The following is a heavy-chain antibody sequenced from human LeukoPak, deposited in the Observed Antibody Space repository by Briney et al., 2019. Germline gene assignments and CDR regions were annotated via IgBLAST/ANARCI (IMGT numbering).Heavy chain of an antibody. Sequence: GGSLRLSCAASGFTFSSYSMNWVRQAPGKGLEWVSYISSSSSSIYYADSVKGRFTISRDNAKNSLYLQMNRLRAEDTAVYYCAREGAGRWLHFLVGRGAFDYWGQGTLVTVSS. J-gene: IGHJ4*02. CDR3: AREGAGRWLHFLVGRGAFDY. CDR2: ISSSSSSI. CDR1: GFTFSSYS. D-gene: IGHD5-24*01. V-gene: IGHV3-48*01.